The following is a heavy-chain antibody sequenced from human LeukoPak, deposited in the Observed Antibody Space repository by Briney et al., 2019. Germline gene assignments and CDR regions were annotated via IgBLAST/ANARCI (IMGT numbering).Heavy chain of an antibody. J-gene: IGHJ6*03. CDR3: ARLSAYYYGSYFYYYMDV. Sequence: GGSLRLSCEASGFSFSSYWMSWVRLAPGKGPEWVANIKQDESEKYSVDSVKGRFIISRDNAKNSVFLQMNSLRAEDTALYYCARLSAYYYGSYFYYYMDVWGKGTTVTVSS. CDR1: GFSFSSYW. V-gene: IGHV3-7*03. CDR2: IKQDESEK. D-gene: IGHD3-10*01.